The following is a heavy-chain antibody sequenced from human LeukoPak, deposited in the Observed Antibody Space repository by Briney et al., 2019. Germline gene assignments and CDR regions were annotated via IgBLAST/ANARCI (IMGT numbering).Heavy chain of an antibody. CDR2: ISASDGGN. CDR3: ARAPVASCSGAFCYPLDY. V-gene: IGHV3-23*01. Sequence: GGSLRLSCAPSGFTLSSYALSWVRQTPAKGLEWVSAISASDGGNYYEDSVKGRFTISKDISKHTLYLQMNSLRAEDTAVYYWARAPVASCSGAFCYPLDYWGQGNLITVSS. D-gene: IGHD2-15*01. J-gene: IGHJ4*02. CDR1: GFTLSSYA.